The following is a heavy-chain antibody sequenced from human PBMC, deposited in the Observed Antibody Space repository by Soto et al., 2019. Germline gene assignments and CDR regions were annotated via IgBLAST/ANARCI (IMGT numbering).Heavy chain of an antibody. Sequence: QVQLVQSGAEVKKPGSSVKVSCKASRGTFSSYAISWVRQAPGQGLEWMGGIIPISGTANYAQKFQGRVTITADESTSTAYRELSSLRSEDTAVYYCARSQGSSTSLESYYYYYYGMDVWGQGTTVTVSS. J-gene: IGHJ6*02. CDR1: RGTFSSYA. CDR2: IIPISGTA. CDR3: ARSQGSSTSLESYYYYYYGMDV. V-gene: IGHV1-69*01. D-gene: IGHD2-2*01.